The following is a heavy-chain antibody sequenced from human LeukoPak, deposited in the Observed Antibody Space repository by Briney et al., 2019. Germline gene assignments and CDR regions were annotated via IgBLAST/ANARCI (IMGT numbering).Heavy chain of an antibody. CDR3: ARDLSLSVRYFDWLPPSSWFDP. J-gene: IGHJ5*02. Sequence: ASVKVSCKASGYTFTGYYMHWVRQAPGQGLEWMGWINPNSGGTNYAQKFQGRVTMTRDTSISTAYMELSRLRSDDTAVYYCARDLSLSVRYFDWLPPSSWFDPWGQGTLVTVSS. CDR2: INPNSGGT. V-gene: IGHV1-2*02. CDR1: GYTFTGYY. D-gene: IGHD3-9*01.